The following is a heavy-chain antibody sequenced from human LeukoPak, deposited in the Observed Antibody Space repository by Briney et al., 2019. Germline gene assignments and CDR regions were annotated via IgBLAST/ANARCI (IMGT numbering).Heavy chain of an antibody. CDR1: GFTFSSYG. J-gene: IGHJ6*02. V-gene: IGHV3-33*01. CDR2: IWYDGSNK. Sequence: GGSLRLSCAASGFTFSSYGMHWVRQAPGKGLEWVAVIWYDGSNKYYADSVKGRFTISRDNSKNTLYLQMNSLRAEDTAVYYCARAGPMVRGVTARESGRYGMDVWGQGTTVTVSS. CDR3: ARAGPMVRGVTARESGRYGMDV. D-gene: IGHD3-10*01.